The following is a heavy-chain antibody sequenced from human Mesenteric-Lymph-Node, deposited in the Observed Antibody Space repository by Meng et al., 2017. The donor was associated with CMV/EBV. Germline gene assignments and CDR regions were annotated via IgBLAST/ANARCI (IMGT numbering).Heavy chain of an antibody. J-gene: IGHJ4*02. CDR1: GNTLRDNE. Sequence: GNTLRDNERKWERQEQGKRIERKGGKKKGKGKTKEKKKVKGRVTITRETSTRTAYMELRSLRSDDTAVYYCARVSYSGSYRRPIDYWGQGTLVTVSS. V-gene: IGHV1-3*04. D-gene: IGHD1-26*01. CDR3: ARVSYSGSYRRPIDY. CDR2: KKKGKGKT.